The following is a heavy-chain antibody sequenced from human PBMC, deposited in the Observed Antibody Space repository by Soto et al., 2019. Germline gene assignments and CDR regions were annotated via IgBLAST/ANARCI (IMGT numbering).Heavy chain of an antibody. Sequence: QVQLVQSGAEVKKPGSSVKVSCKISGGTFSRYSISWVRQAPGQGLEWMGGIVPIFGTRNYAQKFQDRVTITTDESATTATLALSNMSSEDTAVYYCARPYEGGYSSNHHYYYALDVWGQGTAVTVSS. CDR3: ARPYEGGYSSNHHYYYALDV. CDR1: GGTFSRYS. D-gene: IGHD3-22*01. CDR2: IVPIFGTR. J-gene: IGHJ6*01. V-gene: IGHV1-69*01.